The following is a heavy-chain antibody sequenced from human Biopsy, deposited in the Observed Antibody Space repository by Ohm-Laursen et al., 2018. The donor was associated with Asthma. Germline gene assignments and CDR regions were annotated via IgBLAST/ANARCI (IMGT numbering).Heavy chain of an antibody. CDR2: VTYDGISQ. CDR1: GFTFSNYG. D-gene: IGHD2-8*01. CDR3: ARERAGVLGSYNGMDV. V-gene: IGHV3-30*03. J-gene: IGHJ6*02. Sequence: SLRLSCVAPGFTFSNYGMHWVRQVAGKGLDWVAVVTYDGISQYYAESVKGRFTISRDNSRNTLNLQMNSVRPDDTAVYFCARERAGVLGSYNGMDVWGPGTTVSVSS.